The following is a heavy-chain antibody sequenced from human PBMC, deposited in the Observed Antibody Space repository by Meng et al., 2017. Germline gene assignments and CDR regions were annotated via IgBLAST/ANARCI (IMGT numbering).Heavy chain of an antibody. CDR3: ARVEQYYGDYVAY. V-gene: IGHV4-38-2*01. CDR1: GYSISSGYY. CDR2: IYHSGST. J-gene: IGHJ4*02. D-gene: IGHD4-17*01. Sequence: GSLRLSCAVSGYSISSGYYWGWIRQPPGKGLEWIGSIYHSGSTYYNPSLKSRVTISVDTSKNQFSLKLSSVTAADTAVYYCARVEQYYGDYVAYWGQGKLVTVSS.